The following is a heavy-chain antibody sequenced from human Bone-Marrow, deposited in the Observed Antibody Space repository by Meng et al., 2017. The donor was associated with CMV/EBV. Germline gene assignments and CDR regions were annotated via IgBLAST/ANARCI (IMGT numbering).Heavy chain of an antibody. J-gene: IGHJ5*02. Sequence: GGSLRLSCAASGFTFSSYGMHWVRQAPDKGLEWVAFIRFDGSNKYYADSVKGRFTISRDNSKNTLYLQMNSLRAEDTAVYYCAKDRGLYSSSFNWFDPWGQGTLVTVSS. CDR1: GFTFSSYG. V-gene: IGHV3-30*02. CDR2: IRFDGSNK. CDR3: AKDRGLYSSSFNWFDP. D-gene: IGHD6-13*01.